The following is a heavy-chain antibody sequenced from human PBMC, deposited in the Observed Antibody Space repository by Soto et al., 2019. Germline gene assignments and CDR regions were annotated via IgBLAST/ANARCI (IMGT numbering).Heavy chain of an antibody. CDR1: GASISRYY. D-gene: IGHD3-10*01. J-gene: IGHJ6*02. CDR2: LYNTGST. CDR3: ARWDYYGSGSNEAFYYYYGMDV. Sequence: SETLSLTCTVSGASISRYYWSWIRQSPGQGLEWIGYLYNTGSTIYNPSLKSRVTISVDTSKNQFSLKMNSVTAADTAVYYCARWDYYGSGSNEAFYYYYGMDVWGQGTTVTDSS. V-gene: IGHV4-59*01.